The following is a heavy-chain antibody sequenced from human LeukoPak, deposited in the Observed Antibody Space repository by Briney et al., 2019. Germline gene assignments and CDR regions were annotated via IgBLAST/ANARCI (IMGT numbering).Heavy chain of an antibody. CDR1: GGSISSSSYY. CDR3: ARHLRKEWELLRADWFDP. V-gene: IGHV4-39*01. J-gene: IGHJ5*02. D-gene: IGHD1-26*01. CDR2: FYYCGST. Sequence: PSENLSLNCTVSGGSISSSSYYWGWIRQPPGKGLEWIGSFYYCGSTNYIPTLNRRVTISVDTSKNQFSLKLSSVTAADTAVYYCARHLRKEWELLRADWFDPWGQGTLVTVSS.